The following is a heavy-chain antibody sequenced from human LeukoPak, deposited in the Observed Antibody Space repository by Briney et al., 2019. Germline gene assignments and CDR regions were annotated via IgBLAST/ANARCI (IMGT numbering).Heavy chain of an antibody. Sequence: SQTLSLTCVISGDSVSSNSVTWNWIRQSPSRGLEWLARTYYRSKWSNDYSESVKSRITINPDTSKNQFSLHLNSVTPEDTAVYYCARHLRAFDMWGQGTTVTVS. CDR3: ARHLRAFDM. V-gene: IGHV6-1*01. J-gene: IGHJ3*02. CDR1: GDSVSSNSVT. CDR2: TYYRSKWSN.